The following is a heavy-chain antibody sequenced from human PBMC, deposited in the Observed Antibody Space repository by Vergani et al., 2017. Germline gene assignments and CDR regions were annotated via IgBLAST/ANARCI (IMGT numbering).Heavy chain of an antibody. CDR3: ARDDYYDSSGYYYFGFHVDY. CDR2: ISYDGSNK. Sequence: QVQLVESGGGVVQPGRSLRLSCAASGFTFSSYAMHWVRQAPGKGLEWVAVISYDGSNKYYADSVKGRFTISRDNSKNTLYLQMNSLRAEDTAVYYCARDDYYDSSGYYYFGFHVDYWGQGTLVTVSS. D-gene: IGHD3-22*01. CDR1: GFTFSSYA. J-gene: IGHJ4*02. V-gene: IGHV3-30*04.